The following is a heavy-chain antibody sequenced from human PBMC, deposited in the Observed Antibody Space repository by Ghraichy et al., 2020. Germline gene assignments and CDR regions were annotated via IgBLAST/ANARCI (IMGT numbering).Heavy chain of an antibody. V-gene: IGHV3-7*03. J-gene: IGHJ4*02. D-gene: IGHD3-16*01. CDR3: ATSMFGGDGGH. CDR2: IKHDGGER. Sequence: GGSLRLSCVASGFALNDFWMNWVRQTPGKGLEWVATIKHDGGERNYVDSVKGRFTIFRDNAKNSLYLQMNSLTVEDTAVYYCATSMFGGDGGHWGQGTQVTVSS. CDR1: GFALNDFW.